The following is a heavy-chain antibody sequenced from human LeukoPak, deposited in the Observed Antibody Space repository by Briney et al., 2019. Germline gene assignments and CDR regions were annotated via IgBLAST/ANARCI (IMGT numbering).Heavy chain of an antibody. V-gene: IGHV3-48*04. CDR1: GFTFSSYS. CDR2: ISSASGSI. CDR3: ARLPAYCSSTSCYYDF. J-gene: IGHJ4*02. D-gene: IGHD2-2*01. Sequence: GGSLRLSCAASGFTFSSYSMNWVRQAPGKGLEWVSYISSASGSIYYADSVKGRFTISRDNAKNSLFLQMNSLRAEDTAVYYCARLPAYCSSTSCYYDFWGQGTLVTVSS.